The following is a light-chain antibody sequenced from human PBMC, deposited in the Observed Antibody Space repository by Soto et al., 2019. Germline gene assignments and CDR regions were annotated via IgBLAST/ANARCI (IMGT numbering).Light chain of an antibody. CDR2: KAS. CDR3: QQYDTYSPWT. V-gene: IGKV1-5*03. CDR1: QTISSW. Sequence: DIQMTQSPSTLSGSVGDRVTITCRASQTISSWLAWYQQKPGKAPKLLIYKASTLKSGVPSRFSGSESGTEFTLTISSLQPDDFATYYCQQYDTYSPWTFGQGTKVEVK. J-gene: IGKJ1*01.